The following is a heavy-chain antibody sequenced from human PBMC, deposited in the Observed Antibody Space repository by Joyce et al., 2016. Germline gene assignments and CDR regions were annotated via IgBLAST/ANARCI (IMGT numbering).Heavy chain of an antibody. J-gene: IGHJ6*02. V-gene: IGHV1-69*12. CDR2: IIPFFGAA. CDR3: ARGGTSSDHYFFYTLDV. Sequence: QVLLMQSGAAVKRPGSSLRVSCKSSGGDFSNYTVNWVRQAPGQRLEWMGGIIPFFGAAKYAEDFQGSVTLTADQSTRTAYLELSSLTSADTAVYYCARGGTSSDHYFFYTLDVWGPGTTVIVSS. CDR1: GGDFSNYT. D-gene: IGHD1-14*01.